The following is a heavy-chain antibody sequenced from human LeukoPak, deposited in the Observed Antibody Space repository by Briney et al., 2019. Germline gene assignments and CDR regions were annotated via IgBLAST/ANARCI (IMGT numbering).Heavy chain of an antibody. V-gene: IGHV4-39*07. CDR3: VRETLSSAHY. Sequence: SETLFLTCTVSGGSMSSGDYYWAWVRQPPGKGLEWIGSISYSGRTFYKPSLTSRVAMSMDASKSQFSLRLSSVTAADTAVYYCVRETLSSAHYWGQGTLVTVSS. J-gene: IGHJ4*02. CDR1: GGSMSSGDYY. CDR2: ISYSGRT. D-gene: IGHD6-6*01.